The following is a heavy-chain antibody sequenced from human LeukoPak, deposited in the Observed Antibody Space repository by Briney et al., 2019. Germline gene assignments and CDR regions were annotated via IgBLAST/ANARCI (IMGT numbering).Heavy chain of an antibody. CDR2: MNPNSGNT. CDR1: GYTFTSYD. CDR3: ARVDSSGWFSIPYYFDY. V-gene: IGHV1-8*03. D-gene: IGHD6-19*01. Sequence: GASVKVSCKASGYTFTSYDINWVRQATGQGLEWMGWMNPNSGNTGYAQKFQGRVTITRNTSISTAYMELSSLRSEDTAVYYCARVDSSGWFSIPYYFDYWGQGTLVTVSS. J-gene: IGHJ4*02.